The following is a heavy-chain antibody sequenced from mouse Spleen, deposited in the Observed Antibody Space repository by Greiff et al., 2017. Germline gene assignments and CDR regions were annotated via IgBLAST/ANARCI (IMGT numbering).Heavy chain of an antibody. CDR2: INPNYGTT. J-gene: IGHJ1*01. V-gene: IGHV1-39*01. CDR1: GYSFTDYN. Sequence: EVQLQQSGPELVKPGASVKISCKASGYSFTDYNMHWVKQSHGKSLEWIGVINPNYGTTSYNQKFKGKATLTVDQSSSTAYMQLNSLTSEDSAVYYCARSEVRTAVYWYFDVWGAGTTVTVSS. D-gene: IGHD2-14*01. CDR3: ARSEVRTAVYWYFDV.